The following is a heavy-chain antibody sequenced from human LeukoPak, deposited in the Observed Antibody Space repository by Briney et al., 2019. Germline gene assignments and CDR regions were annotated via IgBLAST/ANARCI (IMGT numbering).Heavy chain of an antibody. CDR1: GGSISSYY. V-gene: IGHV4-59*12. Sequence: SETLSLTCTVSGGSISSYYWSWIRQPPGKGLEWIGYIYYSGSTNYNPSLKSRVTISVDTSKNQFSLKLSSVTAADTAVYYCARAIPNGGWFDPWGQGTLVTVSS. CDR2: IYYSGST. J-gene: IGHJ5*02. CDR3: ARAIPNGGWFDP. D-gene: IGHD1-1*01.